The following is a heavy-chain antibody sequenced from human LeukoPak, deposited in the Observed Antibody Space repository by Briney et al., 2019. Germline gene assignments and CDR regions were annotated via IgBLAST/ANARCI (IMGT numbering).Heavy chain of an antibody. V-gene: IGHV3-30*02. J-gene: IGHJ3*02. Sequence: GGSLRLSCTASGFTFSSYGMHWVRQAPGKGLGWVAFLRYDGSNKYYADSVKGRFTISRDNSKNTLYLQMNSLRAEDTAVYYCTRGMGVDTAMPPFWDAFDIWGQGTMVTVSS. CDR3: TRGMGVDTAMPPFWDAFDI. CDR1: GFTFSSYG. CDR2: LRYDGSNK. D-gene: IGHD5-18*01.